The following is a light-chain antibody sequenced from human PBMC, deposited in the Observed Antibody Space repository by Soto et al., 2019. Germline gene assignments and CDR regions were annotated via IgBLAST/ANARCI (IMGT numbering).Light chain of an antibody. CDR3: QQYNNWPIT. Sequence: EIVLTQSPGTLSLSPGERATLSFRSSQSVSSNLAWYQQKPGQAPRLLIYGASTRATGIPARFSGSGSGTEFTLTISSLQSEDFAVYYCQQYNNWPITFGQGTRLEI. J-gene: IGKJ5*01. CDR2: GAS. CDR1: QSVSSN. V-gene: IGKV3-15*01.